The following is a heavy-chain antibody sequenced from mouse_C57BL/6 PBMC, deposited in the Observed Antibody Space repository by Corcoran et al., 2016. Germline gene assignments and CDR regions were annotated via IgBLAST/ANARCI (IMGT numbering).Heavy chain of an antibody. CDR1: GYTFTTAG. CDR3: AREPYAMDY. CDR2: INTHSGEP. Sequence: QIQLVQSGPELKKPGETVKISCKASGYTFTTAGMQWVQKMPGKDFKWMGWINTHSGEPTYAEDFKGRFAFSLETSASTAYLQISNLKNEDTATYFCAREPYAMDYWGQGTSVTVSS. J-gene: IGHJ4*01. V-gene: IGHV9-4*01.